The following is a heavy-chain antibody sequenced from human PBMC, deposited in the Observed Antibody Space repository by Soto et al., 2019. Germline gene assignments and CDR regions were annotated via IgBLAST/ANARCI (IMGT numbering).Heavy chain of an antibody. CDR1: GYDFATYW. CDR2: IYPGDSDT. J-gene: IGHJ6*02. Sequence: GESLKISCNGSGYDFATYWIGWVRQMPWKGLEWMGIIYPGDSDTKYSPSFQGQVTISVDKSISTAYLQWSSLTASDTAMYYCARHRYNSGPTDNDMDVWGQGTTVTVSS. D-gene: IGHD6-19*01. V-gene: IGHV5-51*01. CDR3: ARHRYNSGPTDNDMDV.